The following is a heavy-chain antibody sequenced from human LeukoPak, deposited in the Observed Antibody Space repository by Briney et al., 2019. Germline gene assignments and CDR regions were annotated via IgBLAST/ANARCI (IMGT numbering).Heavy chain of an antibody. V-gene: IGHV1-2*02. J-gene: IGHJ6*02. Sequence: ASVKVSFKSSVYTFTVYYMHWVRQAPGEGLEWMGWINPNSGGTNYAQKFQGRVTMTRDTSISTAYMELSRLRSDDTAVYYCARIAITDGMDVWGQGTTVTVSS. CDR1: VYTFTVYY. CDR3: ARIAITDGMDV. CDR2: INPNSGGT. D-gene: IGHD1-20*01.